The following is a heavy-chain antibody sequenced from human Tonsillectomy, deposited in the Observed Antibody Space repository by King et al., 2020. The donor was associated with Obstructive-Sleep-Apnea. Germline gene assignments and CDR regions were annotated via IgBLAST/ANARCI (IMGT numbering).Heavy chain of an antibody. Sequence: QLVQSGGGLVQPGRSLRLSCAASGFSFDDYAMHWVRQAPGKGLEWVSGINWNSAHIAYADSVKGRFTISRDNAKNSLYLQMNSLRAEDTALYYCVKDRAGGVPDAFDIWGQGTMVTVSS. CDR2: INWNSAHI. J-gene: IGHJ3*02. CDR1: GFSFDDYA. CDR3: VKDRAGGVPDAFDI. V-gene: IGHV3-9*01. D-gene: IGHD3-16*01.